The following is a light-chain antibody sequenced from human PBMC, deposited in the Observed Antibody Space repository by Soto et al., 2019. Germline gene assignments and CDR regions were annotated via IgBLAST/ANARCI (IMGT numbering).Light chain of an antibody. CDR1: QSIGSW. V-gene: IGKV1-5*01. J-gene: IGKJ3*01. CDR2: DAS. CDR3: QQYKNYPFT. Sequence: DIQMTQSPSTLSASVGDRVSITCRASQSIGSWLAWYQQKPGKAPKLLIYDASSLQSGVPSRFSGSESGSDFTLTISGLQPDDFATYYCQQYKNYPFTFGPGTKV.